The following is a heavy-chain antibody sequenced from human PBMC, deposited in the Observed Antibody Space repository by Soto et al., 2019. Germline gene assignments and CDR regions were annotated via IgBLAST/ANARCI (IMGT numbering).Heavy chain of an antibody. CDR3: ARLPSRHLVDY. V-gene: IGHV4-39*01. Sequence: QLQVQESGPGLVKPSETLSLTCTVSGSSINSSGYYWGWIRQPPGKGLEWIGSMFYGVSTYYNPSLKSRVTVSVDTSKNQFSLRLRSVTAADTAVYYCARLPSRHLVDYWGQGTLVTVSS. CDR2: MFYGVST. D-gene: IGHD3-3*02. CDR1: GSSINSSGYY. J-gene: IGHJ4*02.